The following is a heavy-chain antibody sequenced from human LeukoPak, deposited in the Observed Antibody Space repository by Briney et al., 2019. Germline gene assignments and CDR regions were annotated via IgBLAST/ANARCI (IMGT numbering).Heavy chain of an antibody. V-gene: IGHV1-2*02. CDR2: INPNSGGT. CDR3: ARGQQLSRNWFDP. CDR1: GYTFTGYY. J-gene: IGHJ5*02. Sequence: GPSVKVSCKASGYTFTGYYMQWVPQAPGQGLEWMGWINPNSGGTNYAQKFQGRVTMTRDTSISTAYMELSRLRSDDTAVYYCARGQQLSRNWFDPWGQGTLVTVSS. D-gene: IGHD6-13*01.